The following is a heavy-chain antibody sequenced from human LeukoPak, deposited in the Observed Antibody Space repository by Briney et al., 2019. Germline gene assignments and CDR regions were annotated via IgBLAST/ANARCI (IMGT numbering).Heavy chain of an antibody. V-gene: IGHV3-21*05. J-gene: IGHJ4*02. CDR1: GFTFSRYA. D-gene: IGHD2-2*01. CDR3: ARDTFQPGLIDS. CDR2: INTDSSDI. Sequence: PGGSLRLSCAASGFTFSRYAMNWVRQAPGKGPEWVSYINTDSSDIHYADSVKGRFTISRDNARNTLYLQLSSLRAEDSAVYYCARDTFQPGLIDSWGQGTLVTVSS.